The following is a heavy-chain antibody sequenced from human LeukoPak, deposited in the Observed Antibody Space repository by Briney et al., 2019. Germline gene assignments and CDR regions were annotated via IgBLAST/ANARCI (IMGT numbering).Heavy chain of an antibody. CDR1: GFTFSSYS. CDR3: ARDCMVRGVINWDGFDI. J-gene: IGHJ3*02. Sequence: GGSLRLSCAASGFTFSSYSMNWVRLAPGKGLEWVSYISSSSSTIYYADSVKGRFTISRDNAKNSLYQQMNSLRDEDTAVYYCARDCMVRGVINWDGFDIWGQGTMVTVSS. CDR2: ISSSSSTI. D-gene: IGHD3-10*01. V-gene: IGHV3-48*02.